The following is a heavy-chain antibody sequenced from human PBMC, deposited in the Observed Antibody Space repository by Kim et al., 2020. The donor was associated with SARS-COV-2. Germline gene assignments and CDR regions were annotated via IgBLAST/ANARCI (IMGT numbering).Heavy chain of an antibody. Sequence: GGSLRLSCAASGFTFSSYGMHWVRQAPGKGLEWVAVIWYDGSNKYYADSVKGRFTISRDNSKNTLYLQMNSLRAEDTAVYYCAVGGTDDYSYYGMDIWGQGTTVTVSS. D-gene: IGHD2-21*02. J-gene: IGHJ6*02. CDR2: IWYDGSNK. CDR1: GFTFSSYG. CDR3: AVGGTDDYSYYGMDI. V-gene: IGHV3-33*01.